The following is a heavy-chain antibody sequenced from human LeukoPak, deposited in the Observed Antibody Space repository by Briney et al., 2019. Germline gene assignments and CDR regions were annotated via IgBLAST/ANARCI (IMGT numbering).Heavy chain of an antibody. CDR3: ARVFFGEVITPFDY. J-gene: IGHJ4*02. V-gene: IGHV3-48*04. D-gene: IGHD3-3*01. CDR1: GFMFSRYT. CDR2: ISSGGNTI. Sequence: GGSLRLSCAASGFMFSRYTMNWVRQAPGKGLEWISYISSGGNTIYYADSVKGRFTISRDNAKNSLYLQMNSLRAEDTAVYYCARVFFGEVITPFDYWGQGTLVTVSS.